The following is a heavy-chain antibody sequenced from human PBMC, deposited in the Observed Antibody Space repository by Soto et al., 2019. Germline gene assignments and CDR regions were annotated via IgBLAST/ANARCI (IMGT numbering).Heavy chain of an antibody. CDR2: IIPIVGLT. V-gene: IGHV1-69*02. J-gene: IGHJ6*03. CDR1: GGSLSSYP. Sequence: QVQLLQSGSEVKKPGSSVKVSCRASGGSLSSYPVTWVRQAPGQGLEWMGRIIPIVGLTNYAQKFQGRVTITADKSTSTGYIELSSLRSDDTAVYYCARPTGGHDASGNYMDVWGKGTTVIVSS. CDR3: ARPTGGHDASGNYMDV. D-gene: IGHD2-8*02.